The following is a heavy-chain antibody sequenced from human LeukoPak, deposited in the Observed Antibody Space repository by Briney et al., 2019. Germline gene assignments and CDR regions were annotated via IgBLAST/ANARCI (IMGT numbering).Heavy chain of an antibody. CDR3: ASSKSDSSGYYYYTW. CDR1: GFTFSSYA. D-gene: IGHD3-22*01. V-gene: IGHV3-23*01. Sequence: SGGSLRLSCAASGFTFSSYAMSWVRQAPGKGLEWVSAISGSGGSTYYADSVKGRFTISRDNSKNTLYLQMNSLRAEDTAVYYCASSKSDSSGYYYYTWWGQGTLVTVSS. J-gene: IGHJ4*02. CDR2: ISGSGGST.